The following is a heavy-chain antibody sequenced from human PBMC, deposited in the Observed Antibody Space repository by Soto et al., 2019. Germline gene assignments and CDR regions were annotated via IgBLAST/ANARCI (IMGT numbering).Heavy chain of an antibody. Sequence: SETLALTCTVSGGSISSYYWSWIRQPPGKGLEWIGYIYYSGSTNYNPSLKSRVTISVDTSKNQFSLKLTSVTAADTAVYYCARRYGGNFDYWGQGTLVTVSS. CDR1: GGSISSYY. D-gene: IGHD1-26*01. CDR2: IYYSGST. J-gene: IGHJ4*02. V-gene: IGHV4-59*01. CDR3: ARRYGGNFDY.